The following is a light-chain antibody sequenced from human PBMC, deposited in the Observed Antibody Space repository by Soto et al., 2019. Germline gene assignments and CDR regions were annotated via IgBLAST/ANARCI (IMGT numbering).Light chain of an antibody. CDR3: MQALQTRT. V-gene: IGKV2-28*01. Sequence: DIVMTQSPLSLPVTPGEPASISCRSSQSLLYSNGYNYLDWYLQKPGQPPQLLFFLGSTRASGVPDRFSASGSGTDFTLEISRVEAEDVGVYYCMQALQTRTFGQGTKVDIK. J-gene: IGKJ1*01. CDR2: LGS. CDR1: QSLLYSNGYNY.